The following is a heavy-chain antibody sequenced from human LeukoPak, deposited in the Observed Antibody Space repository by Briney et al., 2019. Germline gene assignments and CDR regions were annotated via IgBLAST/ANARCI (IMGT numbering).Heavy chain of an antibody. D-gene: IGHD6-13*01. J-gene: IGHJ4*02. CDR1: GGSISSGSYY. Sequence: SQTLSLTCTVSGGSISSGSYYWSWIRQPAGKGLEWIGRIDTSGSTNYNPSLKSRVTISVDTSKNQFSLKLSSVTAADTAVYYCARGRVGAGTGDYWGQGTLVTVSS. CDR2: IDTSGST. V-gene: IGHV4-61*02. CDR3: ARGRVGAGTGDY.